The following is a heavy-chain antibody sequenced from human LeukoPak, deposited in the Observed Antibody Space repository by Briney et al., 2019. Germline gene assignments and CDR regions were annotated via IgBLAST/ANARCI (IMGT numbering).Heavy chain of an antibody. CDR3: ARPRLMMGEL. J-gene: IGHJ3*01. Sequence: ASVKVSCKASGYTFTAYYVHWVRQAPGQGLEWMGRINPNSGGANYAQKFQGRVTMTRDTSISTAFMELSRLRSDDTAVYYCARPRLMMGELWGQGTMVTVSS. CDR2: INPNSGGA. CDR1: GYTFTAYY. D-gene: IGHD3-16*01. V-gene: IGHV1-2*06.